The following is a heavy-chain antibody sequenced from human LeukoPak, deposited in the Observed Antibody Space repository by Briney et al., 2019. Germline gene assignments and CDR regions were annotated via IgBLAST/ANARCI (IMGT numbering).Heavy chain of an antibody. J-gene: IGHJ6*02. Sequence: ASVKVSCKASGYNFDSYGITWVRQAPGQGLEWMGWISVYNGDTNYAQKLQGRVTMTTDTSTSTAYMELSSLRSEDTAVYYCARSIVVVPAASHYYYYYGMDVWGQGTTATVSS. CDR1: GYNFDSYG. V-gene: IGHV1-18*01. CDR3: ARSIVVVPAASHYYYYYGMDV. CDR2: ISVYNGDT. D-gene: IGHD2-2*01.